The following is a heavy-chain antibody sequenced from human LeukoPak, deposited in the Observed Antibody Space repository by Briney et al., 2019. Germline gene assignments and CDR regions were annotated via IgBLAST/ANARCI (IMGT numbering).Heavy chain of an antibody. J-gene: IGHJ6*02. CDR1: GGSISSYY. CDR3: AASIAALDV. D-gene: IGHD6-6*01. V-gene: IGHV4-59*01. CDR2: IYYSGST. Sequence: SETLSLTCTVSGGSISSYYWSWIRQPPGKGLEWIGYIYYSGSTNYNPSLRSRVTISVDTSKNQFSLKLNPVTAADTAVYYCAASIAALDVWGQGTTVTVSS.